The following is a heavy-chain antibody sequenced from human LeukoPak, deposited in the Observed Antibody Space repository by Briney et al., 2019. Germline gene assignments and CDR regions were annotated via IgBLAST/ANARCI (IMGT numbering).Heavy chain of an antibody. Sequence: PSETLSLTCTVSGGSISSYYWSWIRQPPGKGLEWIGYIYYSGSTNYNPSLKSRVTISVDTSKNQFSLKLSSVTAADTAVYYCAREITMVRGATMGPKSPDAFDIWGQGTMVTVSS. CDR1: GGSISSYY. V-gene: IGHV4-59*01. J-gene: IGHJ3*02. D-gene: IGHD3-10*01. CDR2: IYYSGST. CDR3: AREITMVRGATMGPKSPDAFDI.